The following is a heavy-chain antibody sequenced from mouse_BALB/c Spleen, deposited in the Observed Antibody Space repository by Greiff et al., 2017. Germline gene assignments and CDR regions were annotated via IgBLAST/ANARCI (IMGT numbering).Heavy chain of an antibody. V-gene: IGHV7-3*02. D-gene: IGHD3-3*01. CDR3: ARDMGGRFAY. CDR2: IRNKANGYTT. J-gene: IGHJ3*01. CDR1: GFTFTDYY. Sequence: EVMLVESGGGLVQPGGSLRLSCATSGFTFTDYYMSWVRQPPGKELEWLGFIRNKANGYTTEYSASVKGRFTISRDNSQSILYLQMNTLRAEDSATYYCARDMGGRFAYWGQGTLVTVSA.